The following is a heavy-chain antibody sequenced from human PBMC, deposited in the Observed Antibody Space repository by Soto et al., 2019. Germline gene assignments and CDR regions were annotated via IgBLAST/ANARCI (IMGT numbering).Heavy chain of an antibody. Sequence: PAETLSLTCAVYGGSFSGYYWSWIRQPPGKGLEWIGEINHSGSTNYNPSLKSRVTISVDTSKNQFSLKLSSVTAADTAVYYCARGKSAAAYSSGYYGMDVWGQGTTVTVSS. CDR2: INHSGST. CDR1: GGSFSGYY. D-gene: IGHD6-13*01. CDR3: ARGKSAAAYSSGYYGMDV. J-gene: IGHJ6*02. V-gene: IGHV4-34*01.